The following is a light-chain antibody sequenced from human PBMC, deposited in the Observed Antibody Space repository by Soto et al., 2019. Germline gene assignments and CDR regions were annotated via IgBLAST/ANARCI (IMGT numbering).Light chain of an antibody. CDR1: SSDVGRYNR. V-gene: IGLV2-18*01. CDR2: EVR. CDR3: SLYTTSTTLV. J-gene: IGLJ1*01. Sequence: SALTQPPSVSGSPGQSVTISCTGTSSDVGRYNRVSWYQQPPVTAPKLLIYEVRNRPSGVPDRFSGSKSANTASLTISGLQAEDEADYYCSLYTTSTTLVYAAGTKVTV.